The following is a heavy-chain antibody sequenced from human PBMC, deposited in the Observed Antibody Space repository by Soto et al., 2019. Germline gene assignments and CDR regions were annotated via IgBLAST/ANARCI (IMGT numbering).Heavy chain of an antibody. Sequence: SETLSLTCTVSGGSISSYYWSWIRQPPGKGLEWIGYIYYSGSTNYNPSLKSRVTISVDTSKNQFSLKLSSVTAADTAVYYCARHLEAGRRTTPNDAFDIWGQGTMVTVSS. V-gene: IGHV4-59*08. CDR2: IYYSGST. J-gene: IGHJ3*02. CDR3: ARHLEAGRRTTPNDAFDI. D-gene: IGHD1-1*01. CDR1: GGSISSYY.